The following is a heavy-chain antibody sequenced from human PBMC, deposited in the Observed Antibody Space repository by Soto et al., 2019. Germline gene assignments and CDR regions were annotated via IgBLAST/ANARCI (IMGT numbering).Heavy chain of an antibody. J-gene: IGHJ5*02. Sequence: SQTLSLTCAISGDSVSSNSAAWNWIRQSPSRGLEWLGRTYYRSKWYNDYAVSVKSRITINPDTSKNQFSLQLNSVTPEDTAVYYCARDDSSGWSKSQNNWFDPWGQGTLVTVSS. CDR3: ARDDSSGWSKSQNNWFDP. CDR2: TYYRSKWYN. V-gene: IGHV6-1*01. CDR1: GDSVSSNSAA. D-gene: IGHD6-19*01.